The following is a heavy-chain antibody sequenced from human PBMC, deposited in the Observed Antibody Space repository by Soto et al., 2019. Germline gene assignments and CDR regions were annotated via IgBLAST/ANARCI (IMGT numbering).Heavy chain of an antibody. CDR2: INHSGST. Sequence: PSETLSLTCAVYGGSFSGYYWSWIRQPPGKGLEWIGEINHSGSTNYNPSLKSRVTISVDTSKNQFSLKLSSVTAADTAVYYCARDTSSGTWAYWGQGTLLTVSS. J-gene: IGHJ4*02. CDR1: GGSFSGYY. D-gene: IGHD1-1*01. CDR3: ARDTSSGTWAY. V-gene: IGHV4-34*01.